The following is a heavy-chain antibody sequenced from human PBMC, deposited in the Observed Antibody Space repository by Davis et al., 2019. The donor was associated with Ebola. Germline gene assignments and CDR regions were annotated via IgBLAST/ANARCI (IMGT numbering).Heavy chain of an antibody. D-gene: IGHD6-19*01. Sequence: GESLKISCAASGFTFSSYDMHWVCQATGRGLEWVSTIDTAGDTYYPGSVKGRFTISRENAKNSLYLQMNSLRAGDTAVYYCTRSEYSGGWSSYGLDVWGQGTTVTVSS. CDR1: GFTFSSYD. CDR3: TRSEYSGGWSSYGLDV. V-gene: IGHV3-13*01. CDR2: IDTAGDT. J-gene: IGHJ6*02.